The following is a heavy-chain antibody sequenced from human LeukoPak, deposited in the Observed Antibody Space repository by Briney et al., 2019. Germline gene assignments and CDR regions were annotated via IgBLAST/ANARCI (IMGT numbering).Heavy chain of an antibody. V-gene: IGHV3-23*01. CDR1: GFTFCNYI. CDR2: ISGNGGRT. J-gene: IGHJ4*02. D-gene: IGHD6-19*01. CDR3: TKDWRDGSGWLVGDC. Sequence: GGSLRLSSADSGFTFCNYIRSWVRQAPGKGLEWVSTISGNGGRTYYADSVKGRFTISRDNSRNTLNFHMSSLRVEDTAVYYCTKDWRDGSGWLVGDCWGQGTLVSVCS.